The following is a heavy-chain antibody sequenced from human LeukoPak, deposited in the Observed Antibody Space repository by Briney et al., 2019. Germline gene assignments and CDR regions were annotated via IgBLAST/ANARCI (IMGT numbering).Heavy chain of an antibody. D-gene: IGHD4-23*01. CDR1: GFTVSSNY. CDR3: ASSSRWFSAFDI. J-gene: IGHJ3*02. V-gene: IGHV3-53*01. CDR2: IYSGDST. Sequence: PGGSLRLSCAASGFTVSSNYMSWVRQAPGKGLECVSVIYSGDSTSYADSVKSRFTISRDNFKNTLYLQMNSLRAEDTAVYYCASSSRWFSAFDIWGQGTMVTVSS.